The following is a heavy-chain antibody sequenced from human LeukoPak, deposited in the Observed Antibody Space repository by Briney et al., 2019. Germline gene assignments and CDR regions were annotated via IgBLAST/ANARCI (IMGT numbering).Heavy chain of an antibody. CDR2: ISGSGGST. CDR3: AKVTGSMIGAFDI. J-gene: IGHJ3*02. CDR1: GFTFSSYA. V-gene: IGHV3-23*01. Sequence: GWSLRLSCAASGFTFSSYAMSWVRQAPGKGLEWVSAISGSGGSTYYADSVKGRFTISRDNSKNTLYLQMNSLRAEDTAVYYCAKVTGSMIGAFDIWGQGTMVTVSS. D-gene: IGHD3-22*01.